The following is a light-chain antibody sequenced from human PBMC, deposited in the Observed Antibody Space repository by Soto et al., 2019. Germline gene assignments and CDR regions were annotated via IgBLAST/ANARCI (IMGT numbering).Light chain of an antibody. CDR3: GADHGSGSNFVSYV. Sequence: LTQPPSASASLGASVTLTCTLSSGYSNYKVDWYQQRPGKGPRFVMRVGTGGIVGSKGGGTPDRFSVLGSGLNRYLTFKSIQEEDGSDYHCGADHGSGSNFVSYVFGTGTKVTVL. CDR1: SGYSNYK. CDR2: VGTGGIVG. J-gene: IGLJ1*01. V-gene: IGLV9-49*01.